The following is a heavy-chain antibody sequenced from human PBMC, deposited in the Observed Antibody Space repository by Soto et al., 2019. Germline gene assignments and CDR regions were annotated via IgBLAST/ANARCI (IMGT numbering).Heavy chain of an antibody. CDR2: ISSSSSYI. Sequence: GGSLRLSCAASGFTFSSYSMNWVRQAPGKGLEWVSSISSSSSYIYYADSVKGRFTISRDNAKNSLYLQMNSLRAEDTAVYYCASHDYGDYFTHYYYMDVWGKGTTVTVSS. J-gene: IGHJ6*03. CDR1: GFTFSSYS. CDR3: ASHDYGDYFTHYYYMDV. V-gene: IGHV3-21*01. D-gene: IGHD4-17*01.